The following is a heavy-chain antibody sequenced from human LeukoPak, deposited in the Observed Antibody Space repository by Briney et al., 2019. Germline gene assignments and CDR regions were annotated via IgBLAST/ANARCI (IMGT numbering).Heavy chain of an antibody. J-gene: IGHJ3*01. Sequence: GGSLRHSCAAPGVTFIRDARCFGRQAPGKGLEWVSSLSGSGGATWYVGSVKGRFTISRDNSNNIMYLKMNSLRAEDTEIYYCEKDRTSYYRSGSYYLGAFHHWGHGTVVTVSS. CDR3: EKDRTSYYRSGSYYLGAFHH. D-gene: IGHD3-10*01. CDR1: GVTFIRDA. CDR2: LSGSGGAT. V-gene: IGHV3-23*01.